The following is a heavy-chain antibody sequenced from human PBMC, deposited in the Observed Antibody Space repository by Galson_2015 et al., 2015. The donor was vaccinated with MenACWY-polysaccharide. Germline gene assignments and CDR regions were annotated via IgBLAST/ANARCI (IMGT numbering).Heavy chain of an antibody. D-gene: IGHD3-10*01. CDR2: VSNSGSA. J-gene: IGHJ4*02. CDR3: ARAGRTDFVAVGYGWGIDY. Sequence: YWGWIRQPPGKGLEWIGPVSNSGSAYYNASLESRVTISVDTSKNQFSLKLNSLTDADTAIYYCARAGRTDFVAVGYGWGIDYWGRGALVTVSS. CDR1: Y. V-gene: IGHV4-39*07.